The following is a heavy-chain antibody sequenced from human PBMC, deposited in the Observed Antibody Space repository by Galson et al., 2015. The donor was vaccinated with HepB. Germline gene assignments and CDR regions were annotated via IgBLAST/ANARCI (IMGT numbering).Heavy chain of an antibody. CDR3: AKRMWIGCGAFCYDPFDY. Sequence: SLRLSCAASGFTFSSYEMNWVRQAPGKGLEWVSYISSSGSTIYYADSVKGRFTISRDNAKNSLYLQMNSLRAEDTAVFYCAKRMWIGCGAFCYDPFDYWGQGILVTVSS. J-gene: IGHJ4*02. V-gene: IGHV3-48*03. CDR2: ISSSGSTI. CDR1: GFTFSSYE. D-gene: IGHD2-2*01.